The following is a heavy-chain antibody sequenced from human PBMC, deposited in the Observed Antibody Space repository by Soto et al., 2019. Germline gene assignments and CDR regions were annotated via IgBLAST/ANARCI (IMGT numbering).Heavy chain of an antibody. CDR3: ASCVFGGWTG. D-gene: IGHD2-15*01. CDR1: GYTFTSYD. CDR2: MNPNSGNT. Sequence: QVQLVQSGAEVKKPGASVKVSCKASGYTFTSYDINWVRQDTGQGLEWMGWMNPNSGNTGYAQKFQGRVTKNMNTSISTAYRGLSSVRSEDTAVYNCASCVFGGWTGWGEGSLGSVSS. J-gene: IGHJ1*01. V-gene: IGHV1-8*01.